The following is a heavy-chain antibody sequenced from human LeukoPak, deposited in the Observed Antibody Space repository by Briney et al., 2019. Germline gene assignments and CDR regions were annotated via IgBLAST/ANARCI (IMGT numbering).Heavy chain of an antibody. Sequence: SETLSLTCTASGGSISSYYWSWIRQPPGKGPEWIGYSDKSGSTNYNPSLKSRVTISVDTSTNQFSLRLSSVTAADTAVYYCAADRNNRSWYYYWGQGILVTVSS. D-gene: IGHD2/OR15-2a*01. CDR1: GGSISSYY. CDR2: SDKSGST. CDR3: AADRNNRSWYYY. V-gene: IGHV4-59*08. J-gene: IGHJ4*02.